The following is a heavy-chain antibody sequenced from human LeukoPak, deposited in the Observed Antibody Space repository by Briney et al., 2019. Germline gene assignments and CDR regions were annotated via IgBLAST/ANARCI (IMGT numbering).Heavy chain of an antibody. CDR2: ISGSGGST. Sequence: PGGSLRLSCAASGFTFSSYAMSWVRQAPGKGLEWVSAISGSGGSTYYADSVKGRFTISRDNSKNTLYLQMNSLRAEDTAVYYCAKGKSPNYPLADYFDYWGQGTLVTVSS. J-gene: IGHJ4*02. D-gene: IGHD1-7*01. CDR3: AKGKSPNYPLADYFDY. CDR1: GFTFSSYA. V-gene: IGHV3-23*01.